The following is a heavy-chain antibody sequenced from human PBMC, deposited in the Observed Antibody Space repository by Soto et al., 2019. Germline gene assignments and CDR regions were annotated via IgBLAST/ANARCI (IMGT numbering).Heavy chain of an antibody. V-gene: IGHV3-48*01. D-gene: IGHD3-3*01. CDR2: ISSSTATI. CDR1: GFSFRIYS. Sequence: GGSLRLSCAASGFSFRIYSMSWVRQAPGKGLEWVAFISSSTATIYYADSVKGRFTISSDNAKSSLFLQMNSLKASDTAMYYCARGPYYDFWSGYFGNWFDPWGQGTLVTVSS. CDR3: ARGPYYDFWSGYFGNWFDP. J-gene: IGHJ5*02.